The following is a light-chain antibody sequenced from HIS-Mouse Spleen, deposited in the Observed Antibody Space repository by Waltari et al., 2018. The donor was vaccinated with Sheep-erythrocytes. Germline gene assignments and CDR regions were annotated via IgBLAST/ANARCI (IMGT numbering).Light chain of an antibody. CDR3: QQYGSSIFT. CDR1: QSVSSSY. CDR2: GAS. Sequence: EIVLTQSPGTLSLSPGERATLSCRASQSVSSSYLAWYQQKPGQAPRLLIYGASSRATGIPDRFSGSVSGTDFTLTISRLEPEDVAVYYCQQYGSSIFTFGPGTKVDIK. V-gene: IGKV3-20*01. J-gene: IGKJ3*01.